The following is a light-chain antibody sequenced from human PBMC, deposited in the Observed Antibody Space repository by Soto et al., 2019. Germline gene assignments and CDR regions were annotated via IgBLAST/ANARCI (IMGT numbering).Light chain of an antibody. J-gene: IGLJ1*01. CDR3: SSFAGSYTHV. CDR2: DVT. CDR1: NSDVGRYDY. V-gene: IGLV2-11*01. Sequence: QSVLTQPPSVSGSPGQAVTFSCTGTNSDVGRYDYVSWYQQLPGEAPKLIIYDVTKRPSGVPTRFSGSKSGNTASLTISGLQAEDEADYFCSSFAGSYTHVFGSGTNLTVL.